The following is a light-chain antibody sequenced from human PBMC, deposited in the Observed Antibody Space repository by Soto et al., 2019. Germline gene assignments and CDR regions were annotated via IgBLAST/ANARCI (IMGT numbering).Light chain of an antibody. J-gene: IGKJ5*01. CDR2: DAS. V-gene: IGKV1-5*01. CDR1: QSISSW. Sequence: DIQMTQSPSTLSGSVGERVTITCRASQSISSWLAWYQQKPGKAPKLLIYDASSLESGVPSRFSGSGSGTEFTLTISSLQPDDFATYYCQQYNSYASTFGQGTRLEIK. CDR3: QQYNSYAST.